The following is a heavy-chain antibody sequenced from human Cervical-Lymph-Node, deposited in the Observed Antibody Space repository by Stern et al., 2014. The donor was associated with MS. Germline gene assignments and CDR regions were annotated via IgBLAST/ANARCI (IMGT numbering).Heavy chain of an antibody. CDR1: GGSFNNYY. CDR2: IYQDGST. CDR3: ARVDDCSGGTCFSTSWFDP. V-gene: IGHV4-59*01. D-gene: IGHD2-15*01. J-gene: IGHJ5*02. Sequence: QVQLQESGPGLVKPSETLSLTCTVSGGSFNNYYWSWIRQPPGKGLEWIGYIYQDGSTKYTPSLKSRVTISLHTSKKQFSLRLTSVTAADTAVYYCARVDDCSGGTCFSTSWFDPWGQGTLVTVSS.